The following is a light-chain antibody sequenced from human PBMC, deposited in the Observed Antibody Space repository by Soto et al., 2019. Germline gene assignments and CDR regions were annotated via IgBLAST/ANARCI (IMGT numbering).Light chain of an antibody. V-gene: IGKV1-5*03. CDR1: QSIGNL. CDR2: KAS. Sequence: DIQMTQSPSTLSASVGDRVIITCRASQSIGNLLAWYQQKPGEAPNLLIYKASTLESGVPSRFSGRGSGTEFTLTISSLQPDDFATYYCQHYNSYSPFGGGTKVEIK. CDR3: QHYNSYSP. J-gene: IGKJ4*02.